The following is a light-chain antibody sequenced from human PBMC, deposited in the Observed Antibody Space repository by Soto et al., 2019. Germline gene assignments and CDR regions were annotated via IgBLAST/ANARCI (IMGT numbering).Light chain of an antibody. Sequence: QSVLTQPASVCGSPGQSIAIPCTGSNGDVGGYKYVSWYQQHPGKAPKLVIFGVSNRPSGVSNRFTGPKSANTASLTISGLQAEDEADYYCSSYKGSSTVFGGGTKLSVL. CDR1: NGDVGGYKY. V-gene: IGLV2-14*03. CDR3: SSYKGSSTV. CDR2: GVS. J-gene: IGLJ3*02.